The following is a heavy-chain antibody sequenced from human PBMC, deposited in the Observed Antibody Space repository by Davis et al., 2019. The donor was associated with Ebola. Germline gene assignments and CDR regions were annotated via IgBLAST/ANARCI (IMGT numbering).Heavy chain of an antibody. Sequence: GGSLRLSCAASGFTFDAYTMHWVRQAPGKGLEWVSAIRGSGGSTYYADSVKGRFTISRDNSKNTLYLQMNSLRAEDTAVYYCAKSTDVVRGYYYNYWGQGTLVTVSS. J-gene: IGHJ4*02. V-gene: IGHV3-23*01. CDR2: IRGSGGST. D-gene: IGHD3-22*01. CDR1: GFTFDAYT. CDR3: AKSTDVVRGYYYNY.